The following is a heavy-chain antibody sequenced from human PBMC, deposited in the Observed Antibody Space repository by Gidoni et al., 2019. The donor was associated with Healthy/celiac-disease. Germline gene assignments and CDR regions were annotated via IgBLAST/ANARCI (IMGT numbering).Heavy chain of an antibody. D-gene: IGHD3-22*01. J-gene: IGHJ6*02. Sequence: EVQLVQSGAEVKKPGESLKISCKGSGYSFTSYWIGWVRQMPGKGLEWMGIIYPGDSDTRYSPSFQGQVTISADKSISTAYLQWSSLKASDTAMYYCARSYYYDSSGYYGYGMDVRGQGTTVTVSS. V-gene: IGHV5-51*03. CDR2: IYPGDSDT. CDR3: ARSYYYDSSGYYGYGMDV. CDR1: GYSFTSYW.